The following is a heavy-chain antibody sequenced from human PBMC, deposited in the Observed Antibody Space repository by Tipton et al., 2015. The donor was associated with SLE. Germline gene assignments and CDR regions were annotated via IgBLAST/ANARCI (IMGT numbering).Heavy chain of an antibody. CDR3: AGHVRIARATYAFDL. D-gene: IGHD1-26*01. CDR1: GGSISNSYYY. Sequence: TLSLTCTVSGGSISNSYYYWGWIRQPPGKGLEWLGGIYYSGSTYYSPSLKTRVTISVDTSKNQFSLKLTSVTAADTAVYYCAGHVRIARATYAFDLWGQGTMITVSS. V-gene: IGHV4-39*01. CDR2: IYYSGST. J-gene: IGHJ3*01.